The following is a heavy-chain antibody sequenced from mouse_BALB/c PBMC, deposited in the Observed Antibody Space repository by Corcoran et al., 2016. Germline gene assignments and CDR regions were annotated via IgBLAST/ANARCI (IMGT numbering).Heavy chain of an antibody. CDR3: AREPSAMDY. CDR1: GDTFTTCG. Sequence: QIQFVQSGPELKNPGETVKISCKASGDTFTTCGMYWVKQAPGTGLKWMGWINTYTGEPTYADDFKGRFAFSLETTVRTAYLQINNLKNEDTATYFCAREPSAMDYWGQGTSVTVSS. CDR2: INTYTGEP. V-gene: IGHV9-3-1*01. J-gene: IGHJ4*01.